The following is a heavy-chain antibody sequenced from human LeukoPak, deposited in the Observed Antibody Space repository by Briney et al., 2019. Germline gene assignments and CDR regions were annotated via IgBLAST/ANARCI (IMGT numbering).Heavy chain of an antibody. J-gene: IGHJ5*02. V-gene: IGHV3-64*01. CDR2: ISSDGGST. D-gene: IGHD3-10*01. CDR1: GFTFSSYA. CDR3: ARSMVRGVMSQNWFDP. Sequence: GGSLRLSCAASGFTFSSYAMHWLRQAPGTGLESASAISSDGGSTYYANSVKGRFTISRDNSKNTLYLQMGSLRAEDMAVYYCARSMVRGVMSQNWFDPWGQGTLVTVSS.